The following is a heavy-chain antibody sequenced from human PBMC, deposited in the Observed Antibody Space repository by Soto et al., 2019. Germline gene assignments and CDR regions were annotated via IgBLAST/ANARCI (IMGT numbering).Heavy chain of an antibody. Sequence: DSVKVSCKTSGYTFTNYDINGARPAPGQGLEWMGWVNPNSGKTDFAKKFQGRVTMTRDTSISTAYMELSRLRSDDTAVYYCARVDYYGSGSYYPADYWGQGTLVTVSS. D-gene: IGHD3-10*01. V-gene: IGHV1-8*01. CDR1: GYTFTNYD. CDR3: ARVDYYGSGSYYPADY. J-gene: IGHJ4*02. CDR2: VNPNSGKT.